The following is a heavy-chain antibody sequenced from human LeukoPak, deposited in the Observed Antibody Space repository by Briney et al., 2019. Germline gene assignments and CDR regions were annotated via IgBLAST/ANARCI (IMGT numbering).Heavy chain of an antibody. J-gene: IGHJ4*02. V-gene: IGHV3-23*01. Sequence: PGGSLRLSCAASGFTFSNYAMSWVRQAPGKGLEWVSVISGGGDSTFYADSVKGRFTISGDNSKNTLYLQMNSLRAEDTAVYYCAKETYGSGSYYFDYWGQGTLVTVSS. CDR1: GFTFSNYA. D-gene: IGHD3-10*01. CDR2: ISGGGDST. CDR3: AKETYGSGSYYFDY.